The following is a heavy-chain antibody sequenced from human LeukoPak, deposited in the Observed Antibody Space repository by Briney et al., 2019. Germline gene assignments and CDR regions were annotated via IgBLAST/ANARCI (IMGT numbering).Heavy chain of an antibody. J-gene: IGHJ6*02. D-gene: IGHD3-10*01. Sequence: GRSLRLSCALSRVTLSNAWMSWVRQAPGKECVWVSRISGDGSLTSYADSVRGRFTISRDNAKETLYLQMTSRRVEGTAVYSCASLLTPYHGSGGGGMDVWGQGTTVTVSS. CDR3: ASLLTPYHGSGGGGMDV. CDR1: RVTLSNAW. CDR2: ISGDGSLT. V-gene: IGHV3-74*01.